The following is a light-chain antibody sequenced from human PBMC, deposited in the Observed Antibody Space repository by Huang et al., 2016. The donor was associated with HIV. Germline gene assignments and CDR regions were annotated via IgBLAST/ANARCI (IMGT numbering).Light chain of an antibody. Sequence: ERVMTQSPDTLSVSPGVRATLYCRASQYVSSNLAWYQQKPGQAPRLLVYGASTRVIDIPARFSGSGSGTEFTLTISSLQSEDSAVYYCQQYNNWPRTFGQGTKLEIK. J-gene: IGKJ2*01. CDR1: QYVSSN. CDR3: QQYNNWPRT. V-gene: IGKV3-15*01. CDR2: GAS.